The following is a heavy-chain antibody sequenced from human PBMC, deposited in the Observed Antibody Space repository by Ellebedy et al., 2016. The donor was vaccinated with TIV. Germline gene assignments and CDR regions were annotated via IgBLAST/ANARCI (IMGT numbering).Heavy chain of an antibody. CDR3: ASGHLLTGGDYYYYGMDV. J-gene: IGHJ6*02. CDR2: INPNSGGT. CDR1: GYTFTGYY. Sequence: ASVKVSCKASGYTFTGYYMHWVRQAPGQGLEWMGWINPNSGGTNYAQKFQGRVTMTRDTSISTAYMELNRLRSDDTAVYCCASGHLLTGGDYYYYGMDVWGQGTTVTVSS. D-gene: IGHD7-27*01. V-gene: IGHV1-2*02.